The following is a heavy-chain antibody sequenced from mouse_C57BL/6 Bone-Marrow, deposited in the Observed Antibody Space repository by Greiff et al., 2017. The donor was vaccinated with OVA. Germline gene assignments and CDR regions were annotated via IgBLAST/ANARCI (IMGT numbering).Heavy chain of an antibody. D-gene: IGHD3-2*02. CDR1: GYSFTSGYY. CDR2: ISYDGSN. Sequence: EVKLQESGPGLVKPSQSLSLTCSVTGYSFTSGYYWNWIRQFPGNQLEWMGYISYDGSNNYNPSLKNRISITRDTSNNQFFLKLNSVTTEDTATYYCAREGAQAYYWGQGTTLTVSS. CDR3: AREGAQAYY. J-gene: IGHJ2*01. V-gene: IGHV3-6*01.